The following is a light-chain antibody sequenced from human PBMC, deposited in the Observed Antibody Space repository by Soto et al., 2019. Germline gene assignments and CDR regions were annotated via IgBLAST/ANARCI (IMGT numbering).Light chain of an antibody. V-gene: IGLV2-14*01. J-gene: IGLJ2*01. Sequence: QSALTQPASVSGSPGQSITISCTGTSSDVGGYNYVSWYQQHPGKAPKLMIYDVSNRPSGVSNRFSGSKSGNTASLTISGLQAEDEADYYSSSYTSSNTLVFGGGTQLTVL. CDR1: SSDVGGYNY. CDR2: DVS. CDR3: SSYTSSNTLV.